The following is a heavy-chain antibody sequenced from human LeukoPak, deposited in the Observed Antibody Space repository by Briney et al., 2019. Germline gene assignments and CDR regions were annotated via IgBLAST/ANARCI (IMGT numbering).Heavy chain of an antibody. CDR1: GFTVSSNY. CDR2: IYSGGST. CDR3: ARAQGHYYDSSAYVYYFDY. D-gene: IGHD3-22*01. Sequence: GGSLRLSCAASGFTVSSNYMSWVRQAPGMGLEWVSVIYSGGSTYYADSVKGRFTISRDNSKNTLYLQMNSLGAEDMAVYYCARAQGHYYDSSAYVYYFDYWGQGTLVTVSS. J-gene: IGHJ4*02. V-gene: IGHV3-53*01.